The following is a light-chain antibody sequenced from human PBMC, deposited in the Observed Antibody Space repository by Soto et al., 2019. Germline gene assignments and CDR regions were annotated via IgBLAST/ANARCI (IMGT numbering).Light chain of an antibody. V-gene: IGKV3-20*01. CDR2: GAS. CDR3: QQYGSSPWT. CDR1: QGVGSNY. Sequence: EIVLTQSSGTLSLSPGERATLSCKASQGVGSNYLAWYQQKPGQAPRPLIYGASSRATGIPDRFSGSGSGADFTLTISRLEPEDCAVYYCQQYGSSPWTFGQGTTVEIK. J-gene: IGKJ1*01.